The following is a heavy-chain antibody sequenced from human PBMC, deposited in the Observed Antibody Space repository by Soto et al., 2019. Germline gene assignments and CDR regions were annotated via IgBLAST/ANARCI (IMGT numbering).Heavy chain of an antibody. V-gene: IGHV4-31*03. D-gene: IGHD2-21*02. CDR2: IYYSGST. CDR3: ARDRVVTAIRYFDY. Sequence: PSETLSLTCTVSCGSISSGGYYWSWIRQHPGKGLEWIGYIYYSGSTYYNPSLKSRVTISVDTSKNQFSLKLSSVTAADTAVYYCARDRVVTAIRYFDYWGQGTLVTVSS. CDR1: CGSISSGGYY. J-gene: IGHJ4*02.